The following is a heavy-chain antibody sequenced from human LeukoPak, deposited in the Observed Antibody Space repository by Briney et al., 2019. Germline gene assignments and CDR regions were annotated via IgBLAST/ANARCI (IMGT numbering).Heavy chain of an antibody. CDR3: ARMCSGGSCHTSLGDESP. CDR2: IYYSGST. J-gene: IGHJ5*02. Sequence: TSETLSLTCTVSGGSISSSSYYWGWIRQPPGKGLEWIGSIYYSGSTYYNPSLKSRVTISVDTSKNQFSLKLSSVTAADTAVYYCARMCSGGSCHTSLGDESPWGQGTLVTVSS. V-gene: IGHV4-39*07. CDR1: GGSISSSSYY. D-gene: IGHD2-15*01.